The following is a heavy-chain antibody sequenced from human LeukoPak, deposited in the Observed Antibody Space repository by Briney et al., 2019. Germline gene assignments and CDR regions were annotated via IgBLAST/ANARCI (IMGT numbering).Heavy chain of an antibody. CDR1: GGSISSGGYY. CDR2: IYYSGST. Sequence: PSQTLSLTCTVSGGSISSGGYYWSWIRQHPGKGLEWIGYIYYSGSTYYNPSLKSRVTISVDTSKNQFSLKLSSVTAADTAVYYCARERRIAAVVDYWGQGTLVTVSS. D-gene: IGHD6-13*01. V-gene: IGHV4-31*03. CDR3: ARERRIAAVVDY. J-gene: IGHJ4*02.